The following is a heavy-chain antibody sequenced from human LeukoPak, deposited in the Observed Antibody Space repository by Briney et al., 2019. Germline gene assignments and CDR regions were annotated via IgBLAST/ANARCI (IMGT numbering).Heavy chain of an antibody. CDR2: ISSSSSYI. D-gene: IGHD2-2*01. J-gene: IGHJ4*02. Sequence: PGGSLRLSCAASGFTFSSYSMNWVRQAPGKGLEWVSSISSSSSYIYYADSVKGRFTISRDNAKNSLYLQMNSLRAEDTAVYYCARDEYQLPHFDYWGQGTLVTVSS. V-gene: IGHV3-21*01. CDR3: ARDEYQLPHFDY. CDR1: GFTFSSYS.